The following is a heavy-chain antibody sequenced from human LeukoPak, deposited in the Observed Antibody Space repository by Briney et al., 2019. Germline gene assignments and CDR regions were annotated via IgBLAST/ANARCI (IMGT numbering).Heavy chain of an antibody. CDR3: ARGGDSGSYYDYFDY. D-gene: IGHD1-26*01. J-gene: IGHJ4*02. CDR2: IYYSGST. V-gene: IGHV4-39*02. CDR1: GVSISSNNYY. Sequence: SETLSLTCTVSGVSISSNNYYWVWIRQPPGKGLEWIGSIYYSGSTYYNPSLKSRVTISVDTSKNHFSLKLSSVTAADTAVYYCARGGDSGSYYDYFDYWGQGTLVTVSS.